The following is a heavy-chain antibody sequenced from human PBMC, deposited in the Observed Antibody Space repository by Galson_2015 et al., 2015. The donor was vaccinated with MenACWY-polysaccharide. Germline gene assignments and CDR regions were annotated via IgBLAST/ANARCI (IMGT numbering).Heavy chain of an antibody. CDR3: ARRGNDYDSNLGRGWYFDL. D-gene: IGHD3-22*01. V-gene: IGHV5-51*03. CDR1: GDTFTSSW. J-gene: IGHJ2*01. Sequence: QSGAEVKKPGGSLKISCKGSGDTFTSSWIGWVRQMPGKGLEWMGIIYPGDSETIYSPSFQGRVTISADKSITTAYLQWSSLKTSATAMFYCARRGNDYDSNLGRGWYFDLWGRGTLVTVSS. CDR2: IYPGDSET.